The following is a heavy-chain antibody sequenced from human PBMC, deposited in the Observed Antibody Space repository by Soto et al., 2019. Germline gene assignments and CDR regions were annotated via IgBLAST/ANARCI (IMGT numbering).Heavy chain of an antibody. J-gene: IGHJ6*03. CDR1: GASISSYH. CDR3: AAAVPAEYVFPYYYMDV. Sequence: QLQLQESGPGLVKPSETLSLTCTVSGASISSYHWSWIRQTPGKGLEWIGYIYYSGSANYNASLKSRVTFSVDTSKNQVSLKLSSVTAADTGVYYCAAAVPAEYVFPYYYMDVWGKGTTVTVS. V-gene: IGHV4-59*01. CDR2: IYYSGSA. D-gene: IGHD3-16*01.